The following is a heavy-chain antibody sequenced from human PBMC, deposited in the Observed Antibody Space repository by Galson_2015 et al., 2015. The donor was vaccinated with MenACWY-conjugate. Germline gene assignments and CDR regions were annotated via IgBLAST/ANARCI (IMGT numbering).Heavy chain of an antibody. D-gene: IGHD1-26*01. CDR2: INPGGSST. Sequence: SLRLSCAASGFIFNTYWMHWVRQAPGKGLMWVSRINPGGSSTTYADSVKDRFSISRDNAKNTLYLQMNSLRPEDTAVFYCAKPRGASFYFDSWGQGTLVTVSS. J-gene: IGHJ4*02. CDR3: AKPRGASFYFDS. CDR1: GFIFNTYW. V-gene: IGHV3-74*01.